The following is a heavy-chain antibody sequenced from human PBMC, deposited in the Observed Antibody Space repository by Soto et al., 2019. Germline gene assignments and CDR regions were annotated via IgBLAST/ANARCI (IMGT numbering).Heavy chain of an antibody. CDR2: IYYSGST. CDR1: GGSISSSSYY. CDR3: ARLRSPGYYYGPRHEVGKNNWFDP. Sequence: QLQLQESGPGLVKPSETLSLTCTVSGGSISSSSYYWGWIRQPPGKGLEWMGSIYYSGSTYYNPSPKDRVTKSRDTSKNQCSLKLSSVTDADTAVDYWARLRSPGYYYGPRHEVGKNNWFDPWGQGTLVTVSS. J-gene: IGHJ5*02. D-gene: IGHD3-10*01. V-gene: IGHV4-39*01.